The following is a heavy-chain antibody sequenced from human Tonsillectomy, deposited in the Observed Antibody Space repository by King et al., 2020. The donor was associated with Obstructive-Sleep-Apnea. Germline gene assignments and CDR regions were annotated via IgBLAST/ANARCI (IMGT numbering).Heavy chain of an antibody. CDR2: IYPSGST. J-gene: IGHJ4*02. CDR3: ARDHPSIGELSTH. CDR1: GGSISSYY. V-gene: IGHV4-4*07. D-gene: IGHD3-10*01. Sequence: VQLQESGPGLVKPSETLSLTCTVSGGSISSYYWSWIRQPAGKGLEWIGRIYPSGSTNYNPSLKRRVTMSVDTSKNQFSLKLSSVTAADTAVYYCARDHPSIGELSTHWGQGTLVTVSS.